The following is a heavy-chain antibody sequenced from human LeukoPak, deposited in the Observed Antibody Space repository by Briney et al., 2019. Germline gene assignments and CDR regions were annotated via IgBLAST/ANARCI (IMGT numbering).Heavy chain of an antibody. V-gene: IGHV3-9*01. J-gene: IGHJ6*03. D-gene: IGHD3-10*01. CDR1: GFTFDDYA. CDR3: TTVGAGGFGYYYYYYMDV. Sequence: GGSLRLSCAASGFTFDDYAMHWVRQASGKGLEWVSGISWNSGSIGYADSVKGRFTISRDNAKNSLYLQMNSLRAEDTAVYYCTTVGAGGFGYYYYYYMDVWGKGTTVTVSS. CDR2: ISWNSGSI.